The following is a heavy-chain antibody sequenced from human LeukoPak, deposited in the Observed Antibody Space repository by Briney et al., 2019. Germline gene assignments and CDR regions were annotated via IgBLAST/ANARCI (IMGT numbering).Heavy chain of an antibody. CDR1: GGSISSGGYY. CDR3: ARVIVNYYGSGSTLFDY. J-gene: IGHJ4*02. CDR2: IYYSGST. D-gene: IGHD3-10*01. Sequence: SETLSLTCTVSGGSISSGGYYWSWIRQHPGKGLEWIGCIYYSGSTYYNPSLKSRVTISVDTSKNQFSLKLSSVTAADTAVYYCARVIVNYYGSGSTLFDYWGQGTLVTVSS. V-gene: IGHV4-31*03.